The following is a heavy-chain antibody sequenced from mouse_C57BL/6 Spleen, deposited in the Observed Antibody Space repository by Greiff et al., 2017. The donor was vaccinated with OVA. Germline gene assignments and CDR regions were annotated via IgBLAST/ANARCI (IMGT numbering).Heavy chain of an antibody. Sequence: VQLQQSGAELVRPGTSVKVSCKASGYAFTNYLIEWVKQRPGQGLEWIGVLNPGSGGTNYTEKLKGKATLTADKSSSTAYMQLSSLTSEDSAVYFCARGGSSYEDYWGQGTTLTVSS. D-gene: IGHD1-1*01. CDR1: GYAFTNYL. CDR3: ARGGSSYEDY. CDR2: LNPGSGGT. V-gene: IGHV1-54*01. J-gene: IGHJ2*01.